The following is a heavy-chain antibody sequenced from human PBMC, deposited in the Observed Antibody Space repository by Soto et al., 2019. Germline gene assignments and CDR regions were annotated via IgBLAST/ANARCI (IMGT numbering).Heavy chain of an antibody. J-gene: IGHJ4*02. V-gene: IGHV1-3*01. D-gene: IGHD3-10*01. CDR1: GYTFTTFA. CDR2: INAGNGNT. CDR3: ARDRQGNYYGSGSYYKDY. Sequence: ASVKVSCKASGYTFTTFASHWVRQAPGQRLEWMGWINAGNGNTKYSQKFQGRVTITRDTSASTAYMELSSLRSEDTAVYYCARDRQGNYYGSGSYYKDYWGQGTLVTVSS.